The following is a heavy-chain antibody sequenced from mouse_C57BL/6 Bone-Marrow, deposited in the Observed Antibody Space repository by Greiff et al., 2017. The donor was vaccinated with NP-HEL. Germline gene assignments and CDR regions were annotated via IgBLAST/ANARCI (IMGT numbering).Heavy chain of an antibody. CDR3: VSPYYSNLAWFAY. V-gene: IGHV10-1*01. CDR1: GFSFNTYA. Sequence: EAGGGLVQPKGSLKLSCAASGFSFNTYAMNWVRQAPGKGLEWVARIRSKSNNYATYYADSVKDRFTISRDDSESMLYLQMNNLKTEDTAMYYCVSPYYSNLAWFAYWGQGTLVTVSA. CDR2: IRSKSNNYAT. D-gene: IGHD2-5*01. J-gene: IGHJ3*01.